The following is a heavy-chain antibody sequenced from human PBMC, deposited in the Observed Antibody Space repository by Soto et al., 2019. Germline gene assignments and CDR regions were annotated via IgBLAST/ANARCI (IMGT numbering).Heavy chain of an antibody. CDR3: AGDDPRIVVVISSMDV. CDR2: ISAYNGNT. D-gene: IGHD3-22*01. Sequence: ASVKVSCKASGYTFTSYGISWVRQAPGQGLEWMGWISAYNGNTNYAQKLQGRVTMTTDTSTSTAYMELRSLRSDDTAVYYCAGDDPRIVVVISSMDVWGQGTTVTVSS. CDR1: GYTFTSYG. V-gene: IGHV1-18*01. J-gene: IGHJ6*02.